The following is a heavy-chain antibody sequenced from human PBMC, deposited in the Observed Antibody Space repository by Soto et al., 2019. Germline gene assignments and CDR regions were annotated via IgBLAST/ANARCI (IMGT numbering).Heavy chain of an antibody. V-gene: IGHV1-69*01. Sequence: QVQLVQSGAEVKKPGSSVKVSCKASGGTFSSYAISWVRQAPGQGLECMGGIIPIFGTANYAQKFQGRVTITEDESTSTAYMELSSLRSEDTAVYYCAGDRAERGSGSLYYFDYWGQGNLVTVSS. CDR2: IIPIFGTA. CDR3: AGDRAERGSGSLYYFDY. CDR1: GGTFSSYA. J-gene: IGHJ4*02. D-gene: IGHD6-19*01.